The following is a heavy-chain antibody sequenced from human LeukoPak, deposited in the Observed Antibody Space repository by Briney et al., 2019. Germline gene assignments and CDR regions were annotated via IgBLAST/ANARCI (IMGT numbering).Heavy chain of an antibody. V-gene: IGHV4-59*01. CDR3: ARDDYYDSYAFDI. D-gene: IGHD3-22*01. J-gene: IGHJ3*02. CDR2: IYYSGST. CDR1: GGSISGYY. Sequence: PSETLSLTCTVSGGSISGYYWSWIRQPPGKGLEWIGYIYYSGSTNYNPSLKSRVTISVDTSKNQSSLKLSSVTAADTAVYYCARDDYYDSYAFDIWGQGTMVTVSS.